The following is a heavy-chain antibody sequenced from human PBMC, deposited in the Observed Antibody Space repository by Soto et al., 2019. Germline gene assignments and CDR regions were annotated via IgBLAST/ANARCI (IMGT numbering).Heavy chain of an antibody. CDR2: IIQSSAYT. V-gene: IGHV3-23*01. CDR3: AKDDVKGDGLWLVGN. CDR1: GFTFGAYS. Sequence: XGSLILSCAASGFTFGAYSMSWVRQAPGKALDWVSSIIQSSAYTHYADSVKGRFTISRDDSRNTLYLQMNSLRADDTAVYYCAKDDVKGDGLWLVGNWGQGTVVTV. D-gene: IGHD2-21*02. J-gene: IGHJ1*01.